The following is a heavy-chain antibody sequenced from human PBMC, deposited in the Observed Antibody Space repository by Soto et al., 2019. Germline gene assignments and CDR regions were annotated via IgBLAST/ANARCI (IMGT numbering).Heavy chain of an antibody. J-gene: IGHJ4*02. Sequence: QVQLQESGPGLVKPSQTLSLTCTVSGGSISSGDYYWSWIRQPPGKGLEWIGYIYYSGSTYYNPSLKSRVTISVYTTKNQFSLKLSSVTDAHTAVYYCAIYGGNYVYFDYWGQGNLVNVSS. CDR3: AIYGGNYVYFDY. CDR1: GGSISSGDYY. D-gene: IGHD3-10*02. V-gene: IGHV4-30-4*01. CDR2: IYYSGST.